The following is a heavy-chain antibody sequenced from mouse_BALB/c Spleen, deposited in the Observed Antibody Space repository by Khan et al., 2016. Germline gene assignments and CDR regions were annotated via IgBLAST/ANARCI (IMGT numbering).Heavy chain of an antibody. J-gene: IGHJ2*01. D-gene: IGHD1-1*01. CDR2: ISSGGTT. Sequence: EVKLEVSGGGLVKPGESLKLSCAASGCTFSSYAMSWVRQTPEKRLEWVASISSGGTTFYPDSLKGRFTISRDNARNILYLQVSSLRSEDTAMHYCTRGVTTVVDYFDYWGQGTTLTVSS. CDR1: GCTFSSYA. V-gene: IGHV5-6-5*01. CDR3: TRGVTTVVDYFDY.